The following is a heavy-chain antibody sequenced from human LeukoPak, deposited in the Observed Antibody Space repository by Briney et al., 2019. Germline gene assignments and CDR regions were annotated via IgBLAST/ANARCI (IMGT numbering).Heavy chain of an antibody. CDR1: GDSMGTHD. V-gene: IGHV4-4*07. CDR2: IYSSGIT. J-gene: IGHJ4*02. CDR3: ARQCLSYYFDY. Sequence: SETLSLTCTVSGDSMGTHDGSWLRQPAGKGLEWVGHIYSSGITNYNPSLNSRLTISLEKCKKQVSLRLTSVTAADTAVYYCARQCLSYYFDYWGQGSLVTVSS. D-gene: IGHD2-2*01.